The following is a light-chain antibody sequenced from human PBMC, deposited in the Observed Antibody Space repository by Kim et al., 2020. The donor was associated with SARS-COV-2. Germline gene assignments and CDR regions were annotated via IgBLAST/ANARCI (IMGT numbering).Light chain of an antibody. CDR3: QQTNTFPRT. V-gene: IGKV1-12*01. CDR2: AAA. J-gene: IGKJ1*01. CDR1: QGISTW. Sequence: DIQMTQSPSFVSASVGDRVIITCRATQGISTWLAWYQQKPGKAPELLIYAAASLKSGVPSRFSGRGSGTDFTLTIRGLQPEDSATYYCQQTNTFPRTFGQGTKVDIK.